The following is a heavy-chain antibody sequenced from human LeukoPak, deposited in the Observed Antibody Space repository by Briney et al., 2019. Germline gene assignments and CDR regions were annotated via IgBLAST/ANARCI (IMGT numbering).Heavy chain of an antibody. CDR3: AKDDSYDSSGYPDY. CDR1: GFTFSSYG. D-gene: IGHD3-22*01. CDR2: ISYDGSKK. Sequence: EGSLRLSCAASGFTFSSYGMHWVRQAPGKGLEWVAVISYDGSKKYYADSVKGRFTISRDNSKNTLYLQMNSLRAEDTAVYYCAKDDSYDSSGYPDYWGQGTLVTVSS. J-gene: IGHJ4*02. V-gene: IGHV3-30*18.